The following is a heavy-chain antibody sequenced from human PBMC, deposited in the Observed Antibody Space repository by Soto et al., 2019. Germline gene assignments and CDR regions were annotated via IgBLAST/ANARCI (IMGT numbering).Heavy chain of an antibody. J-gene: IGHJ6*02. CDR3: ARDSDYGMDV. CDR1: GGSFSSYA. Sequence: GASVQVSCKASGGSFSSYAISWGRQAPGQGLEWMGGIIPIFGTANYAQKFQGRVTITADESTSTTYMELSSLRSEDTAVYYCARDSDYGMDVWGQGTTVPVSS. D-gene: IGHD3-10*01. CDR2: IIPIFGTA. V-gene: IGHV1-69*13.